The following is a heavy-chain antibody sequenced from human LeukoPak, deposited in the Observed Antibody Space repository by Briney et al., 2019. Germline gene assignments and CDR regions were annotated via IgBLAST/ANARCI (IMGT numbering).Heavy chain of an antibody. Sequence: PGGSLRLSCAASGFTFSSYAMSWVRQAPGKGLEWVSAISGSGGSTYYADSVKGRFTISRDNSKNTLYLQMNSLRAEDTAVYYCAKRPLEYSSSFYFDYWGQGTLVTVSS. V-gene: IGHV3-23*01. J-gene: IGHJ4*02. D-gene: IGHD6-6*01. CDR2: ISGSGGST. CDR3: AKRPLEYSSSFYFDY. CDR1: GFTFSSYA.